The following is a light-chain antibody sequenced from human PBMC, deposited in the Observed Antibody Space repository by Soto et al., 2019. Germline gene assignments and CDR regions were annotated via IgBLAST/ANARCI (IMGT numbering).Light chain of an antibody. CDR2: KAT. Sequence: DIQMTQSPSTLSASVGDGVTITCRASQSIGSWLAWYQQKPGKAPKLLIYKATNLQSGVPSRFSGSGSGTDFSRTISSLQPVDSATYFCQQYNDFQYTFGPGTKLEI. CDR3: QQYNDFQYT. J-gene: IGKJ2*01. V-gene: IGKV1-5*03. CDR1: QSIGSW.